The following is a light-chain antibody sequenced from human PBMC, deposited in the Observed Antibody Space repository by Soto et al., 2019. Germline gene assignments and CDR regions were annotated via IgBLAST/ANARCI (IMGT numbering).Light chain of an antibody. CDR3: QQYDSSPRT. V-gene: IGKV3-20*01. Sequence: EIVLAQSPGTLSLSPGERATLSCRASQSVRGDYLAWYQQKPGQAPWLLIYGAFHMDGGIPDRFSGSASGTDFTLTISRLETEDFAIYYCQQYDSSPRTFGQGTKVEI. CDR1: QSVRGDY. CDR2: GAF. J-gene: IGKJ1*01.